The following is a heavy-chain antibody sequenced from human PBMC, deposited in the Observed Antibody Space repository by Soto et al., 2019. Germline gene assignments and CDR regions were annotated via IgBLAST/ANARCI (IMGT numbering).Heavy chain of an antibody. J-gene: IGHJ3*01. CDR2: IYYDGTP. CDR3: ARFFGYAFDV. Sequence: QLQLQESGPGLVKPSETLSLTCSVSGGSISTDSYNWDWIRQSPGKGLEWIGTIYYDGTPSYDPSLKSQVTSSVDTSRNHFSLKVKSVTAADTAMYYCARFFGYAFDVWGQGTMVKVSS. V-gene: IGHV4-39*02. D-gene: IGHD3-3*01. CDR1: GGSISTDSYN.